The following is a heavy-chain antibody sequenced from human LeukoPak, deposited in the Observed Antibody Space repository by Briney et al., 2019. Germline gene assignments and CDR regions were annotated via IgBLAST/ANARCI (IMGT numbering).Heavy chain of an antibody. CDR2: INPSGGST. J-gene: IGHJ4*02. CDR1: GYTFTSYY. V-gene: IGHV1-46*01. CDR3: ARGGSITMIVVVSSFDH. D-gene: IGHD3-22*01. Sequence: ASVKVSCKASGYTFTSYYMHWVRQAPGQGLEWMGIINPSGGSTSYAQKFQGRVTMTRDTSTSTVYMELSSLRSEDTAVYYCARGGSITMIVVVSSFDHWGQGTLVTVSS.